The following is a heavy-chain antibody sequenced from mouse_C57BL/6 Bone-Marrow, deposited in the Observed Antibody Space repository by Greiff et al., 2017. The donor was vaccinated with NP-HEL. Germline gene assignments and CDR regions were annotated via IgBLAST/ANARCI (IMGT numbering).Heavy chain of an antibody. D-gene: IGHD4-1*01. V-gene: IGHV1-26*01. J-gene: IGHJ1*03. CDR1: GYTFTDYY. Sequence: VQLQQSGPELVKPGASVKISCKASGYTFTDYYMNWVKQSHGKSLEWIGDINPNNGGTSYNQKFKGKATLTVDKSSSTAYMELRSLTSEDSAVYYWARGRNWGGNWYFDVWGTGTTVTVSS. CDR2: INPNNGGT. CDR3: ARGRNWGGNWYFDV.